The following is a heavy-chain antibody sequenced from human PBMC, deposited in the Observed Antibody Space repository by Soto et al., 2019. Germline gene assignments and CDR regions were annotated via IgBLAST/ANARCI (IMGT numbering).Heavy chain of an antibody. J-gene: IGHJ4*02. CDR1: GGSVSSGSYY. CDR2: IYYSGST. V-gene: IGHV4-61*01. Sequence: QVQLQESGPGLVKPSETLSLTCTVSGGSVSSGSYYWSWIRQPPGKGLEWIGYIYYSGSTNYNPSLKSRVTISVDTSKNQFSLKLSSVTAADTAVYYCARDIKSSSLFDYWGQGTLVTVSS. D-gene: IGHD6-13*01. CDR3: ARDIKSSSLFDY.